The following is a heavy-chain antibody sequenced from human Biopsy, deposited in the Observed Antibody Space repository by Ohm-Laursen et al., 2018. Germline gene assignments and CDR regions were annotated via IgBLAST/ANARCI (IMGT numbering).Heavy chain of an antibody. CDR3: ARHPTGFWFDP. J-gene: IGHJ5*02. Sequence: GTLSLTRTVSGGSISSSTTYYWAWLRQPPGKGLEWIGSIYNTETTFYNPSLKSRVTISVDTSTNQFSLKVSSVTAADTALYFCARHPTGFWFDPWGHGTLVTVSS. CDR2: IYNTETT. V-gene: IGHV4-39*01. CDR1: GGSISSSTTYY.